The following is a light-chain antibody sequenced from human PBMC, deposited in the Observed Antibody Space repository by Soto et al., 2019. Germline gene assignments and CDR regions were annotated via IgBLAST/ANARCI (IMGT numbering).Light chain of an antibody. CDR1: QSVTSSY. CDR2: GAS. V-gene: IGKV3D-20*02. Sequence: EIVLTQSPGTLSLSPGERASLSCRASQSVTSSYLAWYQQTPGQAPRLLIYGASSRATGVPPRFSGSGSGTDFTLTISSLEPEDSAVYYCQQRHMWPITFGQGTRLEIK. CDR3: QQRHMWPIT. J-gene: IGKJ5*01.